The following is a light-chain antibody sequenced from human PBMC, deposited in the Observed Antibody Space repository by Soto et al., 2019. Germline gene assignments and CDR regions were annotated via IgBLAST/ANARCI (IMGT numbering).Light chain of an antibody. CDR1: SSDVGSYNL. Sequence: QSALTQPASVSGSPGQSITSSCTGTSSDVGSYNLVSWYQQHPGKAPKLMIYEVSKRPSGVSNRFSGSKSGNTASLTISGLQAEDEADYYCCSYAGSSGWVFGGGTKLTVL. V-gene: IGLV2-23*02. CDR3: CSYAGSSGWV. J-gene: IGLJ3*02. CDR2: EVS.